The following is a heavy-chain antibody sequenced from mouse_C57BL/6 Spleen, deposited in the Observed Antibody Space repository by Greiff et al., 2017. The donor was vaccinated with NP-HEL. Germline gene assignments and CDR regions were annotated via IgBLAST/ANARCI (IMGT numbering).Heavy chain of an antibody. D-gene: IGHD1-1*01. V-gene: IGHV1-54*01. Sequence: VQLQESGAELVRPGTSVKVSCKASGYAFTNYLIEWVKQRPGQGLEWIGVINPGSGGTNYNEKFKGKATLTADKSSSTAYMQLSSLTSEDSAVYFCARASGRSVFAYWGQGTLVTVSA. CDR2: INPGSGGT. J-gene: IGHJ3*01. CDR3: ARASGRSVFAY. CDR1: GYAFTNYL.